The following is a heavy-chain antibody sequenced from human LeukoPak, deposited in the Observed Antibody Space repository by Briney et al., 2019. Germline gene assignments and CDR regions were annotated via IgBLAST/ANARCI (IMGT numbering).Heavy chain of an antibody. V-gene: IGHV4-34*01. CDR3: AKDSPSRTATTEVPVDY. J-gene: IGHJ4*02. D-gene: IGHD5-24*01. Sequence: SETLSLTCAVFGVSFSNYYWSWIRQPPGKGLEWIGEINHSGSTNYNPSLKSRVTISLDTSNNQFSLKLSSVTAADTAVYYCAKDSPSRTATTEVPVDYWGQGTLVTVSS. CDR1: GVSFSNYY. CDR2: INHSGST.